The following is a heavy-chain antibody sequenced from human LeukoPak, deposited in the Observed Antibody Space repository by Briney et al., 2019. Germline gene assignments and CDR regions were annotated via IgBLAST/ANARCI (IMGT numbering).Heavy chain of an antibody. CDR1: GFTFSSYA. Sequence: SGGSLRLSFAAPGFTFSSYAMSWVRKAPGKGLGWVSAISGSGGSTYYADSVKGRFTISRDNSKNTLYLQMNSLRAEDTAVYYCAKTGTPWYYFDYWGQGTLVTVSS. V-gene: IGHV3-23*01. CDR3: AKTGTPWYYFDY. J-gene: IGHJ4*02. CDR2: ISGSGGST. D-gene: IGHD6-13*01.